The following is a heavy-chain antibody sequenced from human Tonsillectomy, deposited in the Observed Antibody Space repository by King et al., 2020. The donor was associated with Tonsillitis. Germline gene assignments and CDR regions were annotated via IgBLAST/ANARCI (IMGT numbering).Heavy chain of an antibody. V-gene: IGHV5-51*01. CDR1: GYPFSNYW. CDR2: IYPQDSDT. Sequence: VQLVQSGAEVKKPGESLKISCKASGYPFSNYWIAWVRQMPGKGLEWMGIIYPQDSDTTYSPSFQGQVTISVDKSISTAYLQWSSLKASDTAIYYCARQGGYGGSVYFDYWGQGILVTVSS. CDR3: ARQGGYGGSVYFDY. D-gene: IGHD4-23*01. J-gene: IGHJ4*02.